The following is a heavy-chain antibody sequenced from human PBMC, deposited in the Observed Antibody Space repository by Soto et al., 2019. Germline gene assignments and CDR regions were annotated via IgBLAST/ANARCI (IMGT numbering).Heavy chain of an antibody. J-gene: IGHJ4*02. Sequence: EVQLLESGGDLIQPGGSLRLSCAASGFAFDSYVMSWVRQPPGKGLEWVSGITGRSGSTYYADSVKGRFTISRDNSKNMLFLQMNSLRAEDTAIYYCAKKVNSGSGSQYFDYWGQGTLVTVSS. V-gene: IGHV3-23*01. CDR2: ITGRSGST. CDR1: GFAFDSYV. D-gene: IGHD3-10*01. CDR3: AKKVNSGSGSQYFDY.